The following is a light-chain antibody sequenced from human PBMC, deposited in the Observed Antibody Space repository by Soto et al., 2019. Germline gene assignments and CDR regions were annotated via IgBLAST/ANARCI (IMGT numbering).Light chain of an antibody. CDR3: QQYNSYS. J-gene: IGKJ1*01. CDR2: GAS. CDR1: QSVSNNY. Sequence: EIVLTQSPGTLSLSPGERATLCFRASQSVSNNYLAWYQQKPGQAPRLLIYGASRRATGFPARFSGSGSGTDFTLTISSLQPDDFATYYCQQYNSYSFGQGTKVDI. V-gene: IGKV3-20*01.